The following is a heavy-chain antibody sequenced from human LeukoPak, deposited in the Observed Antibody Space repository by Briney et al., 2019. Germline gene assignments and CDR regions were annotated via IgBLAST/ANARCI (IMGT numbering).Heavy chain of an antibody. CDR1: GFTFSSYS. V-gene: IGHV3-21*01. Sequence: GGSLRLSCAASGFTFSSYSMNWVRQAPGKGLEWVSSISSSSSYIYYADSVKGRFTISRDNAKNSLHLQMNSLRDEDTALYYCARDVGRGDGMDVWGLGTTVTVSS. CDR2: ISSSSSYI. CDR3: ARDVGRGDGMDV. J-gene: IGHJ6*02.